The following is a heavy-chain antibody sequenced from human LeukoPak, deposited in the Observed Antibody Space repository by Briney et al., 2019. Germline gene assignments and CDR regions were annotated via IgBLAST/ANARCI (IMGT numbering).Heavy chain of an antibody. J-gene: IGHJ4*02. V-gene: IGHV3-23*01. CDR2: ISGSGGST. Sequence: GGSLRLSCAAPGFTFSSYAMSWVRQAPGKGLEWVSAISGSGGSTYYADSVKGRFTISRDNSKNTLYLQMNSLRAEDTAVYYCAKDYGSGSYFDYWGQGTLVTVSS. CDR3: AKDYGSGSYFDY. CDR1: GFTFSSYA. D-gene: IGHD3-10*01.